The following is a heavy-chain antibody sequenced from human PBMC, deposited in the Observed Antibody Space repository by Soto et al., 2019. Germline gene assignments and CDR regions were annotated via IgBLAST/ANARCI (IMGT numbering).Heavy chain of an antibody. V-gene: IGHV1-18*01. CDR3: ARDVFSLKNTVVTPMLYYYSYYGIDV. CDR2: ISAYDGNT. J-gene: IGHJ6*02. CDR1: GYTFTSYG. D-gene: IGHD2-21*02. Sequence: GASVKVSCKASGYTFTSYGISWVRQAPVQGLEWMGWISAYDGNTNYAQKLQGRVTMTTDTSTSTAYMELRSLRSDETAVYYCARDVFSLKNTVVTPMLYYYSYYGIDVWG.